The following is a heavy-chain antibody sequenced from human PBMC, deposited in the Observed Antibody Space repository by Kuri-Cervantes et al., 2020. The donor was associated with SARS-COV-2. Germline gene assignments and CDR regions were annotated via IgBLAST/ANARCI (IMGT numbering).Heavy chain of an antibody. Sequence: GESLKISCAASGFTFSDYYMSWIRQAPGKGLELVSAISGSGGSTYYADSVKGRFTISRDNSKNTLYLQMNSLRAEDTAVYYCAKREAVAWGNERRYFDYWGQGTLVTVSS. CDR1: GFTFSDYY. D-gene: IGHD6-19*01. J-gene: IGHJ4*02. CDR2: ISGSGGST. V-gene: IGHV3-23*01. CDR3: AKREAVAWGNERRYFDY.